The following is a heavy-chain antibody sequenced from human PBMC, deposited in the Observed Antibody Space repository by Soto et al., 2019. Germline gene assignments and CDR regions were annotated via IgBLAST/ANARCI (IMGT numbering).Heavy chain of an antibody. CDR1: GGTFSSYA. CDR3: ARGVSSGWFDY. V-gene: IGHV1-69*01. Sequence: QVQLVQSGAEVKKPGSSVKVSCRASGGTFSSYAIIWVRQAPGQGLEWMGGIISIFGTPYYAQQFQGRVTISADESTTTASMELSSLRSQDTAVYFCARGVSSGWFDYWGQGTLVTVSS. J-gene: IGHJ4*02. D-gene: IGHD6-19*01. CDR2: IISIFGTP.